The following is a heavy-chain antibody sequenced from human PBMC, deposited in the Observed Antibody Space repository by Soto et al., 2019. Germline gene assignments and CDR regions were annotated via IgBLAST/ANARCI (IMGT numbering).Heavy chain of an antibody. CDR1: GYNFTNYW. CDR3: ARGGDYISIDY. D-gene: IGHD4-17*01. Sequence: EVQLVQSGGEVRKPGESLKISCKGSGYNFTNYWVGWLRQMPGKGLEWMGIIYPGDSYTRYSPSFQGQVTIPADKSISTAYLQWSSLRASDSAMYYCARGGDYISIDYWGQGTLVTVSS. J-gene: IGHJ4*02. V-gene: IGHV5-51*03. CDR2: IYPGDSYT.